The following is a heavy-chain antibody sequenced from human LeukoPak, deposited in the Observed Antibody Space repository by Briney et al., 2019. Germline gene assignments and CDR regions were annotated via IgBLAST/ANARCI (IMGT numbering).Heavy chain of an antibody. Sequence: PSETLSLTCTVSGGSISSNSYYWGWIRQPPGKGLEWIGSKYYSGSTYYNPSLKSRVTISIDTSKNQFSLKLTSVTAADTAVYYCARAGGFTILRGAVNNWFDPWGQGTLVTVSS. CDR1: GGSISSNSYY. V-gene: IGHV4-39*07. CDR2: KYYSGST. D-gene: IGHD3-10*01. CDR3: ARAGGFTILRGAVNNWFDP. J-gene: IGHJ5*02.